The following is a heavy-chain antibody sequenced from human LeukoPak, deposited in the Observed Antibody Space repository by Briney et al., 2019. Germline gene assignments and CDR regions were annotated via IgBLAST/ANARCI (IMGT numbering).Heavy chain of an antibody. Sequence: PGGSLRLSCAASGFTVSSNYMSWVRQAPGKGLEGVSVIYSGGSTYYADSVKGRFTISRGNSKNTLYLQMNSLRAEDTAVYYCARGATGWVYFDYWGQGTLVTVSS. CDR3: ARGATGWVYFDY. CDR1: GFTVSSNY. V-gene: IGHV3-66*01. J-gene: IGHJ4*02. CDR2: IYSGGST.